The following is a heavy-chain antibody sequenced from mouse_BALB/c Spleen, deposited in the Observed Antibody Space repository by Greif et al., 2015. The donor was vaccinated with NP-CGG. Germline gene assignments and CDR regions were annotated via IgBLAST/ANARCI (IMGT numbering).Heavy chain of an antibody. V-gene: IGHV5-17*02. J-gene: IGHJ4*01. CDR2: ISSGSSTI. D-gene: IGHD2-1*01. CDR1: GFTFSSFG. CDR3: ARDYGNYLYYAMDY. Sequence: DVQLQESGGGLVQPGGSRKLSCAASGFTFSSFGMHWVRQAPEKGLEWVAYISSGSSTIYYADTVKGRFTISRDNPKNTLFLQMTSLRSEDTATYYCARDYGNYLYYAMDYWGQGTSVTVSS.